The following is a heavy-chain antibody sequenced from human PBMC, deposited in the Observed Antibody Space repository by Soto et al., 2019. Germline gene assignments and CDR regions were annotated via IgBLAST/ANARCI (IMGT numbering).Heavy chain of an antibody. J-gene: IGHJ4*02. Sequence: GGSLRLSCASSGFTFSSYPISWVRQAPGKGLEWVSAVSAGGTNIYYLDSVRGRFTMSRDNSKNTLFLQMDSLRAEDTALYYCARARMIGTAYFDSWGQGTLVTVSS. D-gene: IGHD1-7*01. CDR3: ARARMIGTAYFDS. V-gene: IGHV3-23*01. CDR1: GFTFSSYP. CDR2: VSAGGTNI.